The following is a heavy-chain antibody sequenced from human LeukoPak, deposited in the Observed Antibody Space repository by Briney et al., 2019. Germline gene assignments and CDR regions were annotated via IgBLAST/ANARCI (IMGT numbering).Heavy chain of an antibody. V-gene: IGHV4-59*01. CDR1: GGSISSYY. CDR3: ARVPRGGYSYSNWFDP. Sequence: SETLSLTCTVSGGSISSYYWSWIRPRPGEGREWIGCIYYSGSTNYNASLQSRVTISVATSKCQFSLKLSSVTAADTAVYYCARVPRGGYSYSNWFDPSGQGTLVTVSS. J-gene: IGHJ5*02. D-gene: IGHD5-18*01. CDR2: IYYSGST.